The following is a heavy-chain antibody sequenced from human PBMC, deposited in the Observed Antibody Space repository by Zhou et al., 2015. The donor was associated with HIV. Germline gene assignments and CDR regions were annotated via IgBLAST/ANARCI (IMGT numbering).Heavy chain of an antibody. CDR1: GGTFTTFA. J-gene: IGHJ6*02. D-gene: IGHD2-8*01. CDR2: FIALVDAS. CDR3: AKDAAGLRPSGMDV. Sequence: QVQLVQSGAEVKKPGSSVRVSCRISGGTFTTFAINWVRQAPGQGLEWVGGFIALVDASRFAQKFRHRVSITADDSTNTAYMEMRSLRSQDTAVYYCAKDAAGLRPSGMDVWGQGTPVTVSS. V-gene: IGHV1-69*01.